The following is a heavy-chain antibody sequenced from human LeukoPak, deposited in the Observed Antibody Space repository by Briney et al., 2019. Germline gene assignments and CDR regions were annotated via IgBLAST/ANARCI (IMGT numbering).Heavy chain of an antibody. V-gene: IGHV3-15*01. D-gene: IGHD3-22*01. CDR3: TTELDIRPNHY. CDR1: GFTVSSNY. Sequence: GGSLRLSCAASGFTVSSNYMSWVRQAPGKGLEWVGRIKRKSDGGTTDYAAPVKGRFTISRDDSKNTLYLQMNSLKSEDTAVYYCTTELDIRPNHYWGQGTLVTVSS. J-gene: IGHJ4*02. CDR2: IKRKSDGGTT.